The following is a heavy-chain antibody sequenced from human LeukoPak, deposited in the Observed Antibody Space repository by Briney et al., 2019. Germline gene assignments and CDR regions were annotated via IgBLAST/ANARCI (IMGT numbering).Heavy chain of an antibody. J-gene: IGHJ4*02. CDR1: GGTLTSYA. D-gene: IGHD4-23*01. V-gene: IGHV1-69*04. CDR2: IIPIFGIA. Sequence: GASVKVSCKASGGTLTSYAIRWVRQAPGQGLEWMGRIIPIFGIANYAQKFQGRVTITADKSTSTAYMELSSLRSEDTAVYYCARDTAPDYGGNSGPYFDYWGQGTLVTVSS. CDR3: ARDTAPDYGGNSGPYFDY.